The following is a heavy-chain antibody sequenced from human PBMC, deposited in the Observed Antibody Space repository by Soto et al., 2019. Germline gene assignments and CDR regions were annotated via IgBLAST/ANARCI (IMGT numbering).Heavy chain of an antibody. V-gene: IGHV2-5*01. CDR2: IYWNDDK. D-gene: IGHD6-19*01. CDR3: AKSGTSGWYGWFDP. J-gene: IGHJ5*02. CDR1: LFSLITSGVG. Sequence: EXGPTRLNPPQTLTLTCIFSLFSLITSGVGVGWIRQPPGKALEWLGFIYWNDDKRYSPSLKSRLTITKDTSKNQVVLTMTNMDPVDTATYYCAKSGTSGWYGWFDPWGQGTLVTVSS.